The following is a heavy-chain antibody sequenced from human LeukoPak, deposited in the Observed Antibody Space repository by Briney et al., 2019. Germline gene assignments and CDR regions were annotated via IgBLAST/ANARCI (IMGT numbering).Heavy chain of an antibody. CDR3: ARSDGYGLVGI. CDR2: IYSSGST. J-gene: IGHJ3*02. V-gene: IGHV4-39*07. D-gene: IGHD5-18*01. Sequence: SETLSLTCRVSGASINSGSNYWGWIRQPPWKTLEWIGSIYSSGSTYYNPSLKSRVIIMIDTPKNHFSLTLSSVTAADTAVYYCARSDGYGLVGIWGQGTMVTVSS. CDR1: GASINSGSNY.